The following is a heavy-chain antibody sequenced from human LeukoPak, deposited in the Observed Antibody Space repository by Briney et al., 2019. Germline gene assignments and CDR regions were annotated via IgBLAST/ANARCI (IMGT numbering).Heavy chain of an antibody. J-gene: IGHJ6*03. CDR1: GFTFDDYG. D-gene: IGHD2-2*02. V-gene: IGHV3-20*01. CDR3: ARARLCSSTSCYNYYYYYMDV. Sequence: PGRSLRLSCAASGFTFDDYGMSWVRQAPGKGLEWVSGINWNGGSTGYADSVKGRFTISRDNAKNSLYLQMNSLRAEDTALYHCARARLCSSTSCYNYYYYYMDVWGKGTTVTVSS. CDR2: INWNGGST.